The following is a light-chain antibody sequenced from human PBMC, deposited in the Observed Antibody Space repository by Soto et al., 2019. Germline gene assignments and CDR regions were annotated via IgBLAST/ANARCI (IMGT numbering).Light chain of an antibody. CDR2: GAS. V-gene: IGKV3-15*01. J-gene: IGKJ1*01. Sequence: EIGMTHSPPTLSVPPGERATLSCRASQSFRKTLAWYQQKPGQAPRLLIYGASTRATGTPSRFSGSGSGTEFTLTVSSLQSEDFAVYYCQQYNTWPRTFGQGTKVEIK. CDR3: QQYNTWPRT. CDR1: QSFRKT.